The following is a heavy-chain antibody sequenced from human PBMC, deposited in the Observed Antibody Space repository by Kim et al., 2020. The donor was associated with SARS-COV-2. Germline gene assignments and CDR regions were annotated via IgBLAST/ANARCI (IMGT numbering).Heavy chain of an antibody. CDR3: ARDVSTMVRGVYYYYGMDV. V-gene: IGHV4-4*07. D-gene: IGHD3-10*01. CDR1: GGSISSYY. Sequence: SETLSLTCTVSGGSISSYYWSWIRQPAGKGLEWIGRIYTSGSTNYNPSLKSRVTMSVDTSKNQFSLKLSSVTAADTAVYYCARDVSTMVRGVYYYYGMDVWGLGTTVTVSS. CDR2: IYTSGST. J-gene: IGHJ6*02.